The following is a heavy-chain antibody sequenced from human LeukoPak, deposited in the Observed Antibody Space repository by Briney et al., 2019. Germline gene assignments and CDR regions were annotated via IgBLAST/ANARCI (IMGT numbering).Heavy chain of an antibody. CDR3: ATVGRSSRPGH. D-gene: IGHD6-6*01. J-gene: IGHJ4*02. CDR2: ISSSGDTI. V-gene: IGHV3-48*03. Sequence: GGSLRLSCAASGFTLSSYEMNWVRQAPGKGLEWVSYISSSGDTIYYADSVKGRFTISRDNAKKSLYLQMNSLRAEDTAVYYCATVGRSSRPGHWGQGTLVTVSS. CDR1: GFTLSSYE.